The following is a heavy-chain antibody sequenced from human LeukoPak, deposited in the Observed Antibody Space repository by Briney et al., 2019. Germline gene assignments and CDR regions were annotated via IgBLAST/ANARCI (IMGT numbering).Heavy chain of an antibody. CDR1: GFIFSNFA. CDR3: AKTDGSGSFYNPSHF. V-gene: IGHV3-23*01. CDR2: ISGSGGTT. D-gene: IGHD3-10*01. Sequence: GGSLRLSCAASGFIFSNFAMSWVRQAPGKGLEWVSGISGSGGTTYYADSMKGRFTISRDNSKSTLYLQMSSLKAEDKAVYYCAKTDGSGSFYNPSHFWGQGTLVTVSS. J-gene: IGHJ4*02.